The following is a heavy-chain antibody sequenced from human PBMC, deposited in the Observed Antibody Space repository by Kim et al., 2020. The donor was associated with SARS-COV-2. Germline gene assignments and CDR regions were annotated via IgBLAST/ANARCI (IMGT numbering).Heavy chain of an antibody. Sequence: GGSLRLSCAASGLTSRTYWMDWVRQVPGKGPVWVSRFKSDGSNTAYADSVKGRFNISRDNANNMLYLQMNTLRVEDTAVYYCAILPPGYWGQGTLVTVSS. CDR1: GLTSRTYW. J-gene: IGHJ4*02. CDR3: AILPPGY. D-gene: IGHD2-2*01. V-gene: IGHV3-74*01. CDR2: FKSDGSNT.